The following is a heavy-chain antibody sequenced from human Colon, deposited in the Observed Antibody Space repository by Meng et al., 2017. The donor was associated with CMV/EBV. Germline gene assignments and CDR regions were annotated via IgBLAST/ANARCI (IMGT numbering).Heavy chain of an antibody. CDR3: ADPPSGY. V-gene: IGHV4-4*02. J-gene: IGHJ4*02. CDR2: VHHSGTT. CDR1: GGPITSSHNW. Sequence: QVQLQESGSGRVKPSGTLSLTCAVSGGPITSSHNWWNWVRQPPGKGLEWIGEVHHSGTTNYNPSLESRVTISVDKTKNQFSLKLTSVTAADTAVYYCADPPSGYWGQGTLVTVSS.